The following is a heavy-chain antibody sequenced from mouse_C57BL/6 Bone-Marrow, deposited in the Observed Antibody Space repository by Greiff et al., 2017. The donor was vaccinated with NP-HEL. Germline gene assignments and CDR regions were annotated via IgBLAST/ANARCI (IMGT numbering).Heavy chain of an antibody. Sequence: VQLKESGAELVRPGTSVKVSCKASGYAFTNYLIEWVKQRPGQGLEWIGVINPGSGGTNYNEKFKGKATLTADKSSSTAYMQLSSLTSEDSAVYFCARRDYYGSIAMDYWGQGTSVTVSS. CDR2: INPGSGGT. D-gene: IGHD1-1*01. CDR1: GYAFTNYL. J-gene: IGHJ4*01. V-gene: IGHV1-54*01. CDR3: ARRDYYGSIAMDY.